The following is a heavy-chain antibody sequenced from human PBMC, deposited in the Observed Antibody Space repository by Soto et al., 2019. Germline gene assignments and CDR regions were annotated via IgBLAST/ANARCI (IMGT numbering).Heavy chain of an antibody. J-gene: IGHJ4*02. Sequence: GGSLRLSCAAPGFTFSGNWMPWVRQAPGKGLGLVTRINSDGSSTSSADSVKGRFTISRDNAKNTLYLQMTSLRVEDTAVYYCARGAHPYYSSGFIDYWGQGTLVTVSS. CDR3: ARGAHPYYSSGFIDY. CDR1: GFTFSGNW. D-gene: IGHD3-22*01. CDR2: INSDGSST. V-gene: IGHV3-74*01.